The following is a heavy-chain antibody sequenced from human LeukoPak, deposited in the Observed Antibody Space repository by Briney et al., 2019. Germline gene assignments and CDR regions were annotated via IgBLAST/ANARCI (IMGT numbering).Heavy chain of an antibody. CDR2: ISYDGSNK. D-gene: IGHD2-2*01. Sequence: GGSLRLSCAASGFTFSSYAMHWVRQAPGKGLAWVAAISYDGSNKYYADSVKGRFTISRDNAKNTLYLQMNSLRAEDTAVYYCAREPGNQLAPVYYYYGMDVWGQGATVTASS. CDR1: GFTFSSYA. CDR3: AREPGNQLAPVYYYYGMDV. J-gene: IGHJ6*02. V-gene: IGHV3-30-3*01.